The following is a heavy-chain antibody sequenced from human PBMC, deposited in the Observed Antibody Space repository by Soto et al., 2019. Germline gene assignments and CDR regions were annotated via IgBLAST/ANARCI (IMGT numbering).Heavy chain of an antibody. J-gene: IGHJ4*02. Sequence: GGSLRLSCAASGFTFSSYGMHWVRQAPGKGLEWVAVIWYDGSNKYYADSVKGRFTISRDNSKNTLYLQMNSLRAEDTAVYYCARAQDNLDSSGPPVKPGAGLDYWGQGTLVTVSS. CDR1: GFTFSSYG. CDR3: ARAQDNLDSSGPPVKPGAGLDY. V-gene: IGHV3-33*01. D-gene: IGHD3-22*01. CDR2: IWYDGSNK.